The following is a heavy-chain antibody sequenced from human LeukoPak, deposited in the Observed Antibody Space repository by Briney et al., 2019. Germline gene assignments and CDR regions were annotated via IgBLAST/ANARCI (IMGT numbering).Heavy chain of an antibody. CDR3: ASLYGDYVFMNY. Sequence: PSETLSLTCTVSGGSISSSSYYWGWIRQPPGKGLEWIGSIYYSGSTYYNPSLKSRVTISVDTSKNQFSLKLSSVTAADTAVYYCASLYGDYVFMNYWGQGTLVTVSS. CDR1: GGSISSSSYY. V-gene: IGHV4-39*01. D-gene: IGHD4-17*01. CDR2: IYYSGST. J-gene: IGHJ4*02.